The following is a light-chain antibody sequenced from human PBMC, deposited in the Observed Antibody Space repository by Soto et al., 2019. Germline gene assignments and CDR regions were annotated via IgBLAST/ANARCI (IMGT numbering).Light chain of an antibody. CDR3: QQYGSSPTWT. J-gene: IGKJ1*01. V-gene: IGKV3-20*01. Sequence: EIVMTQSPGTLSVSPGERATLFCRASQTVSNKLAWYQQKPGQAPRLIIYGASTRATGIPDRFSGSGSGTDFTLTISRLEPEDFAVYYCQQYGSSPTWTFGQGTKVDIK. CDR2: GAS. CDR1: QTVSNK.